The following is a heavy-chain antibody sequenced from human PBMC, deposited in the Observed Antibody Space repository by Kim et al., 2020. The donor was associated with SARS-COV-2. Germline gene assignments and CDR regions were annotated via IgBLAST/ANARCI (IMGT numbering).Heavy chain of an antibody. CDR1: GGSVSSGSYY. V-gene: IGHV4-61*01. J-gene: IGHJ6*02. CDR3: ARSAGGLGYFYYGVDV. Sequence: SETLSLTCSVSGGSVSSGSYYWNWIRQPPGKGLEYIGYIYYSGSANYNPSLKSQVTTSLDRSKNQFSLKLSSVTAADTAVYYCARSAGGLGYFYYGVDVWGLGTTVTVSS. CDR2: IYYSGSA. D-gene: IGHD3-10*01.